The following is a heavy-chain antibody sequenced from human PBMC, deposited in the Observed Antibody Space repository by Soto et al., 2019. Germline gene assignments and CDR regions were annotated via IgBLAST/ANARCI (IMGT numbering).Heavy chain of an antibody. CDR2: ISGSGGST. CDR3: ATDLIAAAGSYYFDY. Sequence: EVQLLESGGGLVQPGGSLRLSCAASGFTFSSYAMSWVRQAPGKGLEWVSAISGSGGSTYYADSVKGRFTNSSDNSKNPLYLQMSSLGAEDKAVYYCATDLIAAAGSYYFDYWGQGTLVTVSS. CDR1: GFTFSSYA. D-gene: IGHD6-13*01. J-gene: IGHJ4*02. V-gene: IGHV3-23*01.